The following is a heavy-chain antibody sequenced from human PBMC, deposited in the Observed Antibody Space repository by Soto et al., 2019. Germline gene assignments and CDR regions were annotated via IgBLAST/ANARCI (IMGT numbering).Heavy chain of an antibody. J-gene: IGHJ5*02. CDR3: ASQGYCSGGSCYSADNWFDP. Sequence: GASVKVSCKASGYTFTSYGISWVRQAPGQGLEWMGWISAYNGNTNYAQKLQGRVTMTTDTSTSTAYMELRSLRSDDTAVYYCASQGYCSGGSCYSADNWFDPWGQGTLVTVSS. CDR2: ISAYNGNT. V-gene: IGHV1-18*01. D-gene: IGHD2-15*01. CDR1: GYTFTSYG.